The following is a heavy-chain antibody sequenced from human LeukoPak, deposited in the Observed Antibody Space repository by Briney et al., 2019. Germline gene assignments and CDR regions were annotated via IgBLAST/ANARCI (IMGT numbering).Heavy chain of an antibody. V-gene: IGHV4-59*01. CDR3: ARGRGSGYYSH. J-gene: IGHJ4*02. D-gene: IGHD3-22*01. Sequence: KPSETLSLTCTVSGGSISSYYWSWIRQPPGKGLEWIGYIYYSGSTNYNPSLKSRVTISVDTSKNQFSLKLNSVTAADTAVYYCARGRGSGYYSHWGQGTLVTVSS. CDR1: GGSISSYY. CDR2: IYYSGST.